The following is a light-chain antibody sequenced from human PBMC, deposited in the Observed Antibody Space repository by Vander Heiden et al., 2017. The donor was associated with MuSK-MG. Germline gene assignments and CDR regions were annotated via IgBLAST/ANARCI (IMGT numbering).Light chain of an antibody. CDR3: QQDYSTPWT. CDR2: WAS. CDR1: QSVLHSSINKNY. V-gene: IGKV4-1*01. Sequence: DIVMTQSPDSLVVSLGERATISCKSSQSVLHSSINKNYLAWYQQKPGQPPKLLIYWASTRESGVPDRFSGSGSGTDFTLTISSLQAEDVAVYYCQQDYSTPWTFGQGTKVDIK. J-gene: IGKJ1*01.